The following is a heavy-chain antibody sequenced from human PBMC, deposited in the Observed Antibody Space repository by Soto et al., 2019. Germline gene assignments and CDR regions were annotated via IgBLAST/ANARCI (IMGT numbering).Heavy chain of an antibody. CDR1: GGSISSGGYY. CDR2: IYYSGST. CDR3: ARDTPTWVDYGMDV. V-gene: IGHV4-31*03. D-gene: IGHD7-27*01. Sequence: SETLSLTCTVSGGSISSGGYYWSWIRQHPGKGLEWIGYIYYSGSTYYNPSLKSRVTISVDTSKNQFSLKLSSVTAADTAVYYCARDTPTWVDYGMDVWGQGTTVTVSS. J-gene: IGHJ6*02.